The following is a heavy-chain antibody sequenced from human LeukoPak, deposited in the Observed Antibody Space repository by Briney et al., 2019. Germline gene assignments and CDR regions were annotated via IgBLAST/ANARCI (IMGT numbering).Heavy chain of an antibody. V-gene: IGHV4-59*01. CDR1: GGSISSYY. CDR2: IYYSGST. CDR3: ARVLGGYFDY. Sequence: SETLSLTCTVSGGSISSYYWSWIRRPPGKGLEWIGYIYYSGSTNYNPSLKSRVTISVDTSKNQFSLKLSSVTAADTAVYYCARVLGGYFDYWGQGTLVTVSS. J-gene: IGHJ4*02.